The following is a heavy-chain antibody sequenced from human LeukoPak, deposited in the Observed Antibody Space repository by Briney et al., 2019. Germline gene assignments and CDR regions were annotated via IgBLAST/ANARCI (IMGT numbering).Heavy chain of an antibody. CDR1: RGSISTYY. CDR3: ARRRTTGTTGYFDY. J-gene: IGHJ4*02. V-gene: IGHV4-4*09. CDR2: ISTSGST. Sequence: SETLSLTCTISRGSISTYYWSWIRQPPGKGLEWIGYISTSGSTNYNPSLKSRVTISVDTSKNQFSLNLSSVTAADTAVYHCARRRTTGTTGYFDYWGQGTLVTVSS. D-gene: IGHD1-1*01.